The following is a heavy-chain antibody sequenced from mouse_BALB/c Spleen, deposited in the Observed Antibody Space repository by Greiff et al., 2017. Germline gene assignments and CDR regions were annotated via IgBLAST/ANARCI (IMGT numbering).Heavy chain of an antibody. D-gene: IGHD2-1*01. CDR1: GFTFSSYT. CDR3: ARHGGYGNYDFDY. J-gene: IGHJ2*01. V-gene: IGHV5-12-2*01. CDR2: ISNGGGST. Sequence: DVHLVESGGGLVQPGGSLKLSCAASGFTFSSYTMSWVRQTPEKRLEWVAYISNGGGSTYYPDTVKGRFTISRDNAKNTLYLQMSSLKSEDTAMYYCARHGGYGNYDFDYWGQGTTLTVSS.